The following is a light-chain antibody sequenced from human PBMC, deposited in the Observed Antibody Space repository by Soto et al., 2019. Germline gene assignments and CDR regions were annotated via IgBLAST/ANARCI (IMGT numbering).Light chain of an antibody. V-gene: IGLV2-14*01. CDR3: SSYTSSTTLDVI. CDR2: EVS. J-gene: IGLJ2*01. CDR1: SSDVGGYNY. Sequence: QSALTQPASVSGSPGQSITISCTGTSSDVGGYNYVSWYQQHPGKAPKVIIYEVSNRPSGVSIRFSGSKSGNTASLTISGLQADDEAEYYCSSYTSSTTLDVIFGGGTKLTVL.